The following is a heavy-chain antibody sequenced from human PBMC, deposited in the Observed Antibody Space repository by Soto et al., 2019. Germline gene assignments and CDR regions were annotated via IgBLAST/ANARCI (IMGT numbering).Heavy chain of an antibody. CDR2: IYYSGST. Sequence: QLQLQESGPGLVKPSETLSLTCTVSGGAISSSSYYWGWIRQPPGKGLEWIGSIYYSGSTYYNPSLKSRVTISADTSKNQFSLKLSSVSAADTAGYYCAGPGDIVGCCWWYFELWGRGTLVTVSS. CDR3: AGPGDIVGCCWWYFEL. V-gene: IGHV4-39*01. CDR1: GGAISSSSYY. J-gene: IGHJ2*01. D-gene: IGHD2-15*01.